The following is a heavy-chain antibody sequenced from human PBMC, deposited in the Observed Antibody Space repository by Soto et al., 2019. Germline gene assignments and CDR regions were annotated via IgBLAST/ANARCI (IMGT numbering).Heavy chain of an antibody. CDR3: ARGPLYRDYYGSGSRVDPYYYYGMDV. Sequence: SETLSLTCTVSGGSISSGDYYWSWIRQPPGKGLEWIGYIYYSGSTYYNPSLKSRVTISVDTSKNQFSLKLSSVTAADTAVYYCARGPLYRDYYGSGSRVDPYYYYGMDVWGQGTTVTVSS. D-gene: IGHD3-10*01. J-gene: IGHJ6*02. CDR1: GGSISSGDYY. V-gene: IGHV4-30-4*01. CDR2: IYYSGST.